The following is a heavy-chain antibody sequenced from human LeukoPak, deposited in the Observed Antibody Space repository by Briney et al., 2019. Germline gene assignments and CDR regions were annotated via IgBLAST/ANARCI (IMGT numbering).Heavy chain of an antibody. CDR1: GYTLTGYY. D-gene: IGHD1-1*01. V-gene: IGHV1-2*02. CDR3: ASMNWNYGMDV. CDR2: INPNIGGT. J-gene: IGHJ6*02. Sequence: SVKVSCKASGYTLTGYYMHWVRQAPGQGLEWMGWINPNIGGTNYAQKFQGRVTMTRDTSISTAYMELSRLRSDDTAVYYCASMNWNYGMDVWGQGTTVTVSS.